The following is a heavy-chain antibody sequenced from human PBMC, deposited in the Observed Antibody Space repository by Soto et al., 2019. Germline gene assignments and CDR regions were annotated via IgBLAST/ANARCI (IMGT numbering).Heavy chain of an antibody. CDR3: AKGTYYYGSAPYYFDY. J-gene: IGHJ4*02. CDR1: GFTFSSYG. D-gene: IGHD3-10*01. CDR2: INGNGGST. Sequence: GGSLRLSCAVSGFTFSSYGMSWVRQTPGKGLEWVSAINGNGGSTYYADSVKGRFTISRDTSKNTLYLQMNSLRAEDTAVYYCAKGTYYYGSAPYYFDYWGQGTLVTVSS. V-gene: IGHV3-23*01.